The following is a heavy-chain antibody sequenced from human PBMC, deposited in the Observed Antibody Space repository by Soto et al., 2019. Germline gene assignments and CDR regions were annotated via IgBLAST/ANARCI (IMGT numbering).Heavy chain of an antibody. CDR3: ARAGNYYYGMDV. J-gene: IGHJ6*02. CDR2: INHSGST. V-gene: IGHV4-34*01. CDR1: GGSFSGYY. Sequence: SETLSLTCAVYGGSFSGYYWSWIRQPPGKGLEWIGEINHSGSTNYNPSLKSRVTISVDTSKNQFSLKLSSVTAADTAVYYCARAGNYYYGMDVWGQGTTVTVSS.